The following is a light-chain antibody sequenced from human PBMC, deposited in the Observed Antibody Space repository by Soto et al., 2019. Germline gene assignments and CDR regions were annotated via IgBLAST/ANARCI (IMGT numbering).Light chain of an antibody. V-gene: IGKV1-39*01. J-gene: IGKJ2*01. CDR3: QQSYSTPPYT. Sequence: DIQMTQSPSSLSASVGDRVTSTCRASQSISAYLNWYQQKPGKAPKLLNYAASSLQRGVPPRFSGRGSGTDFTLTITGLQPDDFPTYYGQQSYSTPPYTFGQGTMVEIK. CDR1: QSISAY. CDR2: AAS.